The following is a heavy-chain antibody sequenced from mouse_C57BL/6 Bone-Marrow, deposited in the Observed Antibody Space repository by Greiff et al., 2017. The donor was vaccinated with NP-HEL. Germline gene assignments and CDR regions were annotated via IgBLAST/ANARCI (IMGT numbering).Heavy chain of an antibody. CDR3: ARLRDYDGPWFAY. Sequence: QVQLQQSGAELARPGASVKLSCKASGYTFTSYGISWMKQRTGQGLEWIGEIYPRSGNTYYNEKFKGKATLTADKSSSTAYMELRSLTSEDSAVYFCARLRDYDGPWFAYWGQGTLVTVSA. D-gene: IGHD2-4*01. J-gene: IGHJ3*01. V-gene: IGHV1-81*01. CDR1: GYTFTSYG. CDR2: IYPRSGNT.